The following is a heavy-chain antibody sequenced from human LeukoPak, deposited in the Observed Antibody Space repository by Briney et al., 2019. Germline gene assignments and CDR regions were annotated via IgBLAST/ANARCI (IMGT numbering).Heavy chain of an antibody. V-gene: IGHV3-23*01. CDR1: GFTFSSYA. D-gene: IGHD1-26*01. CDR3: AKARYGGPESKYYYYGMDV. J-gene: IGHJ6*02. Sequence: GGSLRLSCAASGFTFSSYAMSWVRQAPGKGLEWVSAISGSGGSTYYADSVKGRFTISRDNSKNTLYLQMNSLRAEDTAVYNCAKARYGGPESKYYYYGMDVWGQGTTVTVSS. CDR2: ISGSGGST.